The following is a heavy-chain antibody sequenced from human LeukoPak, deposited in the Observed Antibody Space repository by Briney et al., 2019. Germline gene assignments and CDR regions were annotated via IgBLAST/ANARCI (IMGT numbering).Heavy chain of an antibody. CDR1: GGSISSSSYY. CDR3: AREIAAVTYVDP. D-gene: IGHD6-13*01. V-gene: IGHV4-39*02. CDR2: IYYSGST. Sequence: TSSETLSLTCTVSGGSISSSSYYWGWIRQPPGKGLEWIGSIYYSGSTYYNPSLKSRVTISVDTSKNQFSLKLSSVTAADTAVYYCAREIAAVTYVDPWGQGTLVTVSS. J-gene: IGHJ5*02.